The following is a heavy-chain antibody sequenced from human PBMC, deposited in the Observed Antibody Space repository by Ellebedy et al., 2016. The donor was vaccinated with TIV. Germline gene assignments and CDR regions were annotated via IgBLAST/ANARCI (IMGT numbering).Heavy chain of an antibody. CDR2: IGTTGSTV. V-gene: IGHV3-48*03. D-gene: IGHD6-19*01. CDR3: AGEAASSGYSSGRYVDW. J-gene: IGHJ4*02. Sequence: PGGSLRLSCEASGFTFTNHPMTWVRQAPGRGLDWLSYIGTTGSTVYYAASVKGHFTISRDNAKNSLLLQMNSLRADDTGVYYCAGEAASSGYSSGRYVDWWGQGTLVTVSS. CDR1: GFTFTNHP.